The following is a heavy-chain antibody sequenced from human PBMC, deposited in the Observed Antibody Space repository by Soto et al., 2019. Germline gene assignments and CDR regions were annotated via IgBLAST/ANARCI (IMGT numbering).Heavy chain of an antibody. D-gene: IGHD3-3*01. Sequence: GGSLRLSCAASGFTFSSYGMHWVRQAPGKGLEWVAVILYDGSNKYYADSVKGRFTISRDNSKNTLYLRMNRLRAEDTAVYYCAKGGDDFWSGYQIYYYYGMDVWGQGTT. CDR1: GFTFSSYG. CDR3: AKGGDDFWSGYQIYYYYGMDV. J-gene: IGHJ6*02. CDR2: ILYDGSNK. V-gene: IGHV3-30*18.